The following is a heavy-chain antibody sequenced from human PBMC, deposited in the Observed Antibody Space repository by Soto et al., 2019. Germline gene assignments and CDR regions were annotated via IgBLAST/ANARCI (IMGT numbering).Heavy chain of an antibody. CDR3: ARDPSYGARD. J-gene: IGHJ3*01. CDR2: ISSSSSYI. CDR1: GFNFSSHS. V-gene: IGHV3-21*01. D-gene: IGHD4-17*01. Sequence: GGSLRLSCAASGFNFSSHSMNWVRQAPGKGLEWVSSISSSSSYIYYADSVKGRFTISRDNAKNSLYLQMNSLRAEDTAVYYCARDPSYGARDWGQGTMVTVSS.